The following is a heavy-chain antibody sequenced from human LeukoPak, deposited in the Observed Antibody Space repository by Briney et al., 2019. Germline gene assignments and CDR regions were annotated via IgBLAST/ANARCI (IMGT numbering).Heavy chain of an antibody. CDR2: IYYSGST. CDR3: ARNISTVANGARYNWFDP. D-gene: IGHD4-11*01. V-gene: IGHV4-39*01. J-gene: IGHJ5*02. CDR1: GGSIGSTSSY. Sequence: PSETLSLTCIVSGGSIGSTSSYWDWIRQSPGKGLEWIGTIYYSGSTDYNPSLKSRVTMSVETSKNQFSLKLSSVTATDTAAYYCARNISTVANGARYNWFDPWGPGTLVTVSS.